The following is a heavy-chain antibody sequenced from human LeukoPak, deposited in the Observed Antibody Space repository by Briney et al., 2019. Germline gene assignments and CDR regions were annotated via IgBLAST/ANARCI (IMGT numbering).Heavy chain of an antibody. CDR2: IYSIGTT. V-gene: IGHV4-4*07. CDR1: GGSISSHY. Sequence: SETLSLTCTVSGGSISSHYWSWIRPPARKGLDWFGRIYSIGTTNYNPPLKSRVTMSIDTSKNQFSLKLSSVTAADTAVYYCARARYYGIRYFDLWGRGTLVTVSS. J-gene: IGHJ2*01. CDR3: ARARYYGIRYFDL. D-gene: IGHD3-10*01.